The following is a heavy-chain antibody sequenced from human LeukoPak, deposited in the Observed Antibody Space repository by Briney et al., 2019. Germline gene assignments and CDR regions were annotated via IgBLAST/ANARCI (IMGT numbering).Heavy chain of an antibody. D-gene: IGHD4-17*01. CDR3: AKNLGSGDYLFGY. CDR1: GFTFSSYG. CDR2: IWYDGSSK. Sequence: PGGSLRLSCAASGFTFSSYGMHWVRQAPGKGLEGVAFIWYDGSSKYYADSVKGRFTIYRDNSKKTLYLHMNSLRPEDTAVYYCAKNLGSGDYLFGYWGQGTLVTVSS. J-gene: IGHJ4*02. V-gene: IGHV3-30*02.